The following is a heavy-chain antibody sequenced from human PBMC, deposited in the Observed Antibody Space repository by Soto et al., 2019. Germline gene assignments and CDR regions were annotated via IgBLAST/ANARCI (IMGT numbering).Heavy chain of an antibody. CDR1: GLPLSQNH. CDR3: ARDGPYYYASRMDV. CDR2: LHRGGAT. Sequence: EVQLVESGGGLVQPGVPLRLFCAASGLPLSQNHMTCLRQAPGKGLGWVSVLHRGGATYYANSVKGRFPISRHDSTNTLFLQMNSLTPEDTAVYYCARDGPYYYASRMDVWGQGTTVTVSS. D-gene: IGHD3-10*01. J-gene: IGHJ6*02. V-gene: IGHV3-53*04.